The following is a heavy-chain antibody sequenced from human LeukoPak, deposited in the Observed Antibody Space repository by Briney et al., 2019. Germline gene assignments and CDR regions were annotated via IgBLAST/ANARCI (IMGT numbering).Heavy chain of an antibody. CDR3: ARDSCSSTSCRKKFDN. Sequence: SETLSLTCTVSGGSISSGDYYWSWIRQPPGKGLEWIGYIYYSGSTYYNPSLKSRVTISVETSKVQFSLKLSSVTAADTAVYYCARDSCSSTSCRKKFDNWGQGTLVTVSS. CDR1: GGSISSGDYY. D-gene: IGHD2-2*01. V-gene: IGHV4-30-4*01. CDR2: IYYSGST. J-gene: IGHJ4*02.